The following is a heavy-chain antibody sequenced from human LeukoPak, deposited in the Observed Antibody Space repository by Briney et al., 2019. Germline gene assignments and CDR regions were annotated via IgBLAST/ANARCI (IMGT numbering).Heavy chain of an antibody. CDR2: IDSDGRTTRST. D-gene: IGHD5-24*01. CDR1: GFTFSNYW. CDR3: VRDVWLDRDSFFIY. V-gene: IGHV3-74*01. J-gene: IGHJ1*01. Sequence: GGSLRDSCAASGFTFSNYWMHWVRQAPGKGLMWVSRIDSDGRTTRSTSYADSVTGRLTMSRDNAKNTLYLQMNSLRAEDTAVYYCVRDVWLDRDSFFIYWGRGTSVTVSS.